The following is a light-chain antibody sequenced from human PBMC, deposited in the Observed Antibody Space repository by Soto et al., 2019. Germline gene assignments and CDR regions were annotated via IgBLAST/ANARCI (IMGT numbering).Light chain of an antibody. V-gene: IGLV2-8*01. CDR2: EVN. Sequence: QSVLTQPPSASGSPGQSVTISCTGTSTDVGGYDYVSWYQHHPGKVPKLMIYEVNKRPSGVPDRFSGSKSGNTASLTVSGLQAEDEADYYCSSYGGRNNVTFGGGTKVTVL. CDR3: SSYGGRNNVT. CDR1: STDVGGYDY. J-gene: IGLJ2*01.